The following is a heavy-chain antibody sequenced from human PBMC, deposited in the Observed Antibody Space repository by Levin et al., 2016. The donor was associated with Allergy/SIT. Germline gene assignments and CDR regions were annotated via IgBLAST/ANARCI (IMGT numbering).Heavy chain of an antibody. CDR1: GGSFSGYY. CDR2: INHSGST. J-gene: IGHJ2*01. CDR3: TRENWGSGYFDL. Sequence: SQTLSLTCAVYGGSFSGYYWSWIRQPPGKGLEWIGEINHSGSTNYNPSLKSRVTISLDASKNQFSLRLSSVTAADTAVYYCTRENWGSGYFDLWGRGTLVTVSS. D-gene: IGHD7-27*01. V-gene: IGHV4-34*01.